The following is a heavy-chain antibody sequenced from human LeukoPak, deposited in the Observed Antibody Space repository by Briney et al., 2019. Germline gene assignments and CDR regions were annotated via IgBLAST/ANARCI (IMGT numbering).Heavy chain of an antibody. D-gene: IGHD6-19*01. Sequence: PGGSLRLSCAASGFTFSSYGMHWVRQAPGKGLEWVAVISYDGSNKYYADSVKGRFTISRDNSKNTLYLQMNSPRAEDTAVYYCAKDFSRVAVAGTDYWGQGTLVTVSS. CDR1: GFTFSSYG. J-gene: IGHJ4*02. CDR2: ISYDGSNK. V-gene: IGHV3-30*18. CDR3: AKDFSRVAVAGTDY.